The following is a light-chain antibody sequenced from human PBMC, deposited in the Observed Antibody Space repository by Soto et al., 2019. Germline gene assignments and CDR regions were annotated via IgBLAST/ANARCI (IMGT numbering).Light chain of an antibody. CDR3: KQYGSSPPVT. Sequence: EIVLTQSPGTLSLSPGERATLSCRASQSVSSSYLAWYQQRPGQAPRLLIYGASGRATGSPDRFSGSGSGTDFTLTISRLEPEDFAVYYCKQYGSSPPVTFGQGTRLEIK. CDR2: GAS. V-gene: IGKV3-20*01. J-gene: IGKJ5*01. CDR1: QSVSSSY.